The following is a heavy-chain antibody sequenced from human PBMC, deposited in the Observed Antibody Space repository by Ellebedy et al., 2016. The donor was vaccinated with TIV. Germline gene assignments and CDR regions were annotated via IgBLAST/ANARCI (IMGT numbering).Heavy chain of an antibody. Sequence: GGSLRLSXQGLGYPFVNFWIGWVRQMPGKGLEWMGIIDPRDSDTRYSPSFRGQVIISADTSINVAYLQWTSLKASDTAMYFCARTMIPGITNDPFDIWGQGTMVTVSS. CDR3: ARTMIPGITNDPFDI. V-gene: IGHV5-51*01. J-gene: IGHJ3*02. D-gene: IGHD3-10*01. CDR2: IDPRDSDT. CDR1: GYPFVNFW.